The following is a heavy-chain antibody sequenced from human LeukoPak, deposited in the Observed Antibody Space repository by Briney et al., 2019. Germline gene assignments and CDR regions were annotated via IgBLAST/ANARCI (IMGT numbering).Heavy chain of an antibody. Sequence: GGSPRLFCAAPGFTFSSYAMHWVRQAPGKGLEWVAVISYDGSNKYYADSVKGRFTISRDNSKNTLYLQMNSLRAEDTAVYYCARDPLEMATIYAFDIWGQGTMVTVSS. J-gene: IGHJ3*02. CDR3: ARDPLEMATIYAFDI. D-gene: IGHD5-24*01. CDR1: GFTFSSYA. CDR2: ISYDGSNK. V-gene: IGHV3-30-3*01.